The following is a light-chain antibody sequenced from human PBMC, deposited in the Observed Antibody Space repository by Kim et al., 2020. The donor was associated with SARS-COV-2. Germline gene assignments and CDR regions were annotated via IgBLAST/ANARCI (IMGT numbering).Light chain of an antibody. J-gene: IGKJ4*01. CDR2: DAA. V-gene: IGKV3-11*01. Sequence: EIVLTQSPATLSLSPGDRATLPCRASQSVSSYLAWYQQKPGQAPRLLIYDAANRATGITARFSGSGSGTDFTLTISSLEPEDFAVYYCQQRSNRLTFGGGTKVDIK. CDR3: QQRSNRLT. CDR1: QSVSSY.